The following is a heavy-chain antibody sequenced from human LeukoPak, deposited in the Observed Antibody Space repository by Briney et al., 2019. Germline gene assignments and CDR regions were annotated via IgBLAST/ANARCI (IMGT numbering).Heavy chain of an antibody. CDR1: GLSFSSYA. D-gene: IGHD2-15*01. V-gene: IGHV3-23*01. CDR2: ISGNGGST. J-gene: IGHJ4*02. CDR3: TKSVAGRLDF. Sequence: GGSLRLSCAASGLSFSSYAMSWVRQAPGKGLEWVSVISGNGGSTDYADAVKGRFTSSRDNSKNTLFLQMNTLRAEDTAVYYCTKSVAGRLDFWGQGTLVTVSS.